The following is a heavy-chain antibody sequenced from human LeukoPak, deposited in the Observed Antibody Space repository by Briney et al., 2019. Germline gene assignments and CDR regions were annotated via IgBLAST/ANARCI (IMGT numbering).Heavy chain of an antibody. J-gene: IGHJ3*02. Sequence: SVKVSFKASGFTFTSSAVQWVRQARGQRLEWIGWIVVGSGNTNYAQKFQERVTITRDMSTSTAYMELSSLRSEDTAVYYCAARGSSWAPDAFDIWGQGTMVTVSS. V-gene: IGHV1-58*01. CDR3: AARGSSWAPDAFDI. CDR2: IVVGSGNT. CDR1: GFTFTSSA. D-gene: IGHD6-13*01.